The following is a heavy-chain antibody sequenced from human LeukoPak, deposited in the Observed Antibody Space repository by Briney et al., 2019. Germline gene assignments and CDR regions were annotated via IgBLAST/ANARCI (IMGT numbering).Heavy chain of an antibody. CDR3: ARGGSGNWNAPFDY. Sequence: GGSLRLSCAASGFTFSSYEMNWVRPAPGKGLEWVSYISSSGSTIYYADSVKGRFTISRDNAKNSLYLQMNSLRAEDTAVYYCARGGSGNWNAPFDYWGQGNLVTVSS. V-gene: IGHV3-48*03. D-gene: IGHD1-1*01. CDR2: ISSSGSTI. J-gene: IGHJ4*02. CDR1: GFTFSSYE.